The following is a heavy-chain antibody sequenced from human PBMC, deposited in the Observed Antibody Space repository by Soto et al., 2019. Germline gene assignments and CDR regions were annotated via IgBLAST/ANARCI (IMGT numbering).Heavy chain of an antibody. Sequence: ASVKVSCKASGYTFTRYYMHLVRQAPGQGLEWMGIINPSGGSTSYAQKFQGRVTMTRDTSTSTVYMELSSLRSEDTAVYYCARVLLEGYYMDVWGKGTTVTVSS. J-gene: IGHJ6*03. V-gene: IGHV1-46*03. CDR3: ARVLLEGYYMDV. CDR2: INPSGGST. CDR1: GYTFTRYY. D-gene: IGHD3-3*02.